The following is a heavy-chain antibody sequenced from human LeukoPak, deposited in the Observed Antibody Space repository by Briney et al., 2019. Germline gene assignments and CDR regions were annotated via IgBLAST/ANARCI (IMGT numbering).Heavy chain of an antibody. Sequence: PSETLSPTCTVSGGSISSYYWSWIRQPPGKGLEWIGYIYYSGSTNYNPSLKSRVTISVDTSKNQFSLKLSSVTAADTAVYYCARDGHYGSGSLDYWGQGTLVTVSS. V-gene: IGHV4-59*01. CDR1: GGSISSYY. D-gene: IGHD3-10*01. CDR3: ARDGHYGSGSLDY. CDR2: IYYSGST. J-gene: IGHJ4*02.